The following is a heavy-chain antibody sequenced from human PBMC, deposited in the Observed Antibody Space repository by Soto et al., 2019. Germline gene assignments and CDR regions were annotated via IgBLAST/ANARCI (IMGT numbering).Heavy chain of an antibody. V-gene: IGHV4-34*01. D-gene: IGHD6-19*01. CDR3: ARGNRKSTKPGIAVAGPRHWFDP. Sequence: KPSETLSLTCAVYGGSFSGYYWSWIRQPPGKGLEWIGEINHSGSTNYNPSLKSRVTISVDTSKNQFSLKLSSVTAADTAVYYCARGNRKSTKPGIAVAGPRHWFDPWGQGTLVTVSS. J-gene: IGHJ5*02. CDR1: GGSFSGYY. CDR2: INHSGST.